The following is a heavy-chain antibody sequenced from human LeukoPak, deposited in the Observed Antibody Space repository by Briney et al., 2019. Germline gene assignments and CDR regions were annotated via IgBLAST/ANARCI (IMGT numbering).Heavy chain of an antibody. CDR1: GFAISSYA. CDR2: ISSSGAGT. V-gene: IGHV3-23*01. J-gene: IGHJ4*02. CDR3: AKNTILDSRSY. Sequence: GGSLRLSCEASGFAISSYAMSWVRQAPGKGLEWVSAISSSGAGTYYADSVKGRFTISRANSKNTLYLQMNSLRAEDTAVYYCAKNTILDSRSYWGQGNLVTVSS. D-gene: IGHD3-3*01.